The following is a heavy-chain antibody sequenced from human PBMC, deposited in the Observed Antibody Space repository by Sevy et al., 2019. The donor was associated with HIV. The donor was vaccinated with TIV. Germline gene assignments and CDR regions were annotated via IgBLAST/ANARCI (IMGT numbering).Heavy chain of an antibody. CDR2: ISGSDNTK. Sequence: GGSLRLSCAASGFTLSDYYMSWIRQAPGKGLEWVSYISGSDNTKYYADSVKGRFTISRDNAKNSLYLKMNSLRAEDTAVYYCARDHVKDGDLGDYYYFAMNVWGQGTTVTVSS. CDR1: GFTLSDYY. J-gene: IGHJ6*02. D-gene: IGHD4-17*01. V-gene: IGHV3-11*01. CDR3: ARDHVKDGDLGDYYYFAMNV.